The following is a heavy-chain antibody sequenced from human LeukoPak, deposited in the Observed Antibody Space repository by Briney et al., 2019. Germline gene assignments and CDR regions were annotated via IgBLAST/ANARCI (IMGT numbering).Heavy chain of an antibody. CDR1: GFTFSSYG. D-gene: IGHD1-26*01. CDR3: ARDAGSYYSEDPYYFDY. V-gene: IGHV3-30*03. CDR2: ISHDGSNK. Sequence: PGRSLRLSCAASGFTFSSYGMHWVRQAPGKGLEWVALISHDGSNKYYADSVKGRFTISRDNSKNTLYLQMNSLRAEDTAVYYCARDAGSYYSEDPYYFDYWGQGTLVTVSS. J-gene: IGHJ4*02.